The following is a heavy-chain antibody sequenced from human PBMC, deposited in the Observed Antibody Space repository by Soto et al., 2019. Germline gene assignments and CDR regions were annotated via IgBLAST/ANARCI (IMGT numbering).Heavy chain of an antibody. D-gene: IGHD4-17*01. J-gene: IGHJ2*01. V-gene: IGHV1-8*01. CDR3: ARKDYGGNFGWYFDL. CDR2: MNPNNGNT. Sequence: ASVKVSCKASGYTFTSYDINWVRQATGQGLEWMGWMNPNNGNTGYAQKFQGRVTMTRNTSTSTAYMELRSLRSDDTAVYYRARKDYGGNFGWYFDLWGRGTLVTVSP. CDR1: GYTFTSYD.